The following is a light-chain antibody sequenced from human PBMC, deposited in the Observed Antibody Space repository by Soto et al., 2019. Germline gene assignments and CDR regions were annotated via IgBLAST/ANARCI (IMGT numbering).Light chain of an antibody. V-gene: IGKV3-20*01. CDR2: GAS. Sequence: ETVLTQSPGTLSLSPGERATLSCRASQSVSSNYLAWYQQKPGQAPRLRIYGASTRATGIPGRFSGSGSETDFPLPISRLEPEDFAEYYCQQFGRSPPSWTFGQGTKVEIK. CDR1: QSVSSNY. J-gene: IGKJ1*01. CDR3: QQFGRSPPSWT.